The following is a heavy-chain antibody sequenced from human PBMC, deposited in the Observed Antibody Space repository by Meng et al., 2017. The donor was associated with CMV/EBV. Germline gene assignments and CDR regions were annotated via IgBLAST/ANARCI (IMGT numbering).Heavy chain of an antibody. CDR2: INHSGST. CDR1: GGSFSGYY. V-gene: IGHV4-34*01. Sequence: ESLSLSCAVYGGSFSGYYWSWIRQPPGKGLEWIGEINHSGSTNYNPSLKSRVTISVDTSKNHFSLKLSSVTAADTAVYYCARDRKTRGVIGYSGQNWFDPWGQGTLVTVSS. CDR3: ARDRKTRGVIGYSGQNWFDP. D-gene: IGHD3-10*01. J-gene: IGHJ5*02.